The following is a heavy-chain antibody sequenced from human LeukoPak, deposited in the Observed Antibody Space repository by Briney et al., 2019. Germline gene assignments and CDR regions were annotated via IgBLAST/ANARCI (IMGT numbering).Heavy chain of an antibody. J-gene: IGHJ3*02. D-gene: IGHD3-22*01. CDR2: INPNSGGT. CDR3: ARAPDYYDSGAFDI. CDR1: GYTFTGYY. Sequence: ASVKVSCKASGYTFTGYYMHWVRQAPGQGLEWMGRINPNSGGTNYAQKLQGRVTMTTDTSTSTAYMELRSLRSDDTAVYYCARAPDYYDSGAFDIWGQGTMVTVSS. V-gene: IGHV1-2*06.